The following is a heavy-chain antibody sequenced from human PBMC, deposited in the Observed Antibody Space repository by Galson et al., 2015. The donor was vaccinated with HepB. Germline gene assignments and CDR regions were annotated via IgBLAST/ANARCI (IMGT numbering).Heavy chain of an antibody. Sequence: SVKVSCKASGGTFSSYAISWVRQAPGQGLEWMGRIIPILGIANYAQKFQGRVTITADKSTSTAYMELSSLRSEDTAVYYCAREDDSSGYLVDPWGQGTLVT. J-gene: IGHJ5*02. CDR1: GGTFSSYA. CDR2: IIPILGIA. CDR3: AREDDSSGYLVDP. V-gene: IGHV1-69*04. D-gene: IGHD3-22*01.